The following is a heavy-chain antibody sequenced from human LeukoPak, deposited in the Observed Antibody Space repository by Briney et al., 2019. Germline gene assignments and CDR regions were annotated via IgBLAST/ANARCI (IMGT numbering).Heavy chain of an antibody. D-gene: IGHD3-22*01. J-gene: IGHJ4*02. CDR1: GFTVSNNY. CDR2: IYSAGGT. V-gene: IGHV3-66*01. Sequence: GKSLRLSCAASGFTVSNNYMSWVRQAPGKGLEWVSVIYSAGGTYYADSVKGRFTISRDNSKNTLYLQMNSLRVEDTAVYYCARDSSGPAYWGQGTLVTVSS. CDR3: ARDSSGPAY.